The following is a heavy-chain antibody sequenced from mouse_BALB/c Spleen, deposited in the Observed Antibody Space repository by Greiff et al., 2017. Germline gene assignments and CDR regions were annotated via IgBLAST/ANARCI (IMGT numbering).Heavy chain of an antibody. CDR3: ARWDYFDY. CDR2: ISSGSSTI. J-gene: IGHJ2*01. V-gene: IGHV5-17*02. CDR1: GFTFSSFG. D-gene: IGHD4-1*01. Sequence: EVQLVESGGGLVQPGGSRKLSCAASGFTFSSFGMHWVRQAPEKGLEWVAYISSGSSTIYYADTVKGRFTISRDNPKNTLFLQMTSVRSEDTAMYYCARWDYFDYWGQGTTLTVSS.